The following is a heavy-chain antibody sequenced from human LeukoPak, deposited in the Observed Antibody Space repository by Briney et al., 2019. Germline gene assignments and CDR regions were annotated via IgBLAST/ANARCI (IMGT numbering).Heavy chain of an antibody. J-gene: IGHJ6*04. CDR3: ARAYTIAASRRDMDV. D-gene: IGHD2-21*01. CDR2: INPNSGDT. Sequence: ASVKVSCKASGYTFTGYYIRWVRQAPGQGLECMGWINPNSGDTHYAQKFQGRVTMTRGTSINTAYMELSRLGSDDTAVYYCARAYTIAASRRDMDVWGKGTTVTVSS. V-gene: IGHV1-2*02. CDR1: GYTFTGYY.